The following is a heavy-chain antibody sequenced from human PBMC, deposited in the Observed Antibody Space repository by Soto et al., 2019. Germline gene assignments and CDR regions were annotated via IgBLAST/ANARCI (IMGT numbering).Heavy chain of an antibody. V-gene: IGHV4-30-2*01. CDR1: CGSISSGGYS. CDR3: ARLLRFLARQFYYYVMDV. Sequence: PSETLSLTCAVSCGSISSGGYSWSWIRQPPGKGLEWIGYIYHSGSTYYNPSLKSRVTISVDRSKNQFSLKLSSVTAAGTAVYYCARLLRFLARQFYYYVMDVWGQGTTVTVS. J-gene: IGHJ6*02. CDR2: IYHSGST. D-gene: IGHD3-3*01.